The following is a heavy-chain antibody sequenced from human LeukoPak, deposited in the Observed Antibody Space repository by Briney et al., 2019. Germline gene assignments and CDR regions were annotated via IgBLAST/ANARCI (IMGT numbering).Heavy chain of an antibody. CDR1: GVSISDYY. Sequence: SETLSLTCTVSGVSISDYYWSWIRQPPGRGLEWLGYLYYSGSTHYNPSLKSRVTMTVDTSKNQFSLKVSSVTAADTAVYYCAREGGTVTTPYFDYWGQGTLVTVSS. J-gene: IGHJ4*02. D-gene: IGHD4-17*01. CDR2: LYYSGST. CDR3: AREGGTVTTPYFDY. V-gene: IGHV4-59*01.